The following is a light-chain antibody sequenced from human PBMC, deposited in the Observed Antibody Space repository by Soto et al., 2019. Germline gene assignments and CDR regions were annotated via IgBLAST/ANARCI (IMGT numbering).Light chain of an antibody. V-gene: IGKV3-11*01. J-gene: IGKJ5*01. Sequence: ILLTHSPATLSLSPGGRATLSCRASQSVSRYLAWYQQKPGQAPRLLIYDASNRATGIPARFSGSGSGTDFTLTISSLEPEDFAVYYCQQRSNWPPITFGQGTRLEIK. CDR2: DAS. CDR1: QSVSRY. CDR3: QQRSNWPPIT.